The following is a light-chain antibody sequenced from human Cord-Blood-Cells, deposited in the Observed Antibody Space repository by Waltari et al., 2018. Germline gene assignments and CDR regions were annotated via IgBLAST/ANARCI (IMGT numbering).Light chain of an antibody. CDR1: SAHSSYA. CDR3: QTWGTGIQV. Sequence: QLVLPQSPSASASLGASVTLTCTLSSAHSSYALAWHQQQPEKGPRYLMKLNSDGSHSKGDGIPDRFSGSSSGAERYLTISSLQSEDEADYYCQTWGTGIQVFGGGTKLTVL. V-gene: IGLV4-69*01. J-gene: IGLJ3*02. CDR2: LNSDGSH.